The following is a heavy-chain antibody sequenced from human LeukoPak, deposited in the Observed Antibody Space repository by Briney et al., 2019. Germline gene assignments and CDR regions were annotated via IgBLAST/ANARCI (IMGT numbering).Heavy chain of an antibody. CDR1: GFTFSSYG. V-gene: IGHV3-30*02. CDR2: IRYDGSNK. Sequence: TGGSLRLSCAASGFTFSSYGMHWVRQAPGKGLEWVAFIRYDGSNKYYADSVKGRFTISRDNSKNTLYLQMNSLRAEDTAVYYCAKSRSRRTREDAFDIWGQGTMVTVSS. D-gene: IGHD1-14*01. CDR3: AKSRSRRTREDAFDI. J-gene: IGHJ3*02.